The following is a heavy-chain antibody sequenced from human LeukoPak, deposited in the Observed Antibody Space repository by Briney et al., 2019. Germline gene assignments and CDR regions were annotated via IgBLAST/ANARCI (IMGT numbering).Heavy chain of an antibody. CDR3: ARGAYSSSWLPYYYYYGMDV. Sequence: GGSLRLSCAASGFTFSSYWMHWVRQAPGKGLVWVSRINSDGSSTSYADSVKGRFTISRDNAKNTLYLQMNSLRAEDTAVYYCARGAYSSSWLPYYYYYGMDVWGQGTTVTVSS. D-gene: IGHD6-13*01. J-gene: IGHJ6*02. CDR1: GFTFSSYW. CDR2: INSDGSST. V-gene: IGHV3-74*01.